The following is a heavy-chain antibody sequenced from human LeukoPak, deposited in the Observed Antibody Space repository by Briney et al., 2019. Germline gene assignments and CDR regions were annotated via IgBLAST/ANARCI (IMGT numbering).Heavy chain of an antibody. Sequence: SETLSLTCTVSGGSISSYYWSWVRQPAGKGLEWIGRIYTSRNTNYNPSLKSRVTISVDTSKNQFSLKLSSVTAADTAVYYCARHSSPAEYFQHWGQGTLVTVSS. V-gene: IGHV4-4*07. CDR3: ARHSSPAEYFQH. CDR2: IYTSRNT. CDR1: GGSISSYY. J-gene: IGHJ1*01. D-gene: IGHD2/OR15-2a*01.